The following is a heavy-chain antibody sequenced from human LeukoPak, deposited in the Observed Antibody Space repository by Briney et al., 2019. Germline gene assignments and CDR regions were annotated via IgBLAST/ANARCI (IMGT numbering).Heavy chain of an antibody. Sequence: ASETLSLTCTVSGGSISSGGYYWSWIRQHPGKGLEWIGYIYYSGSTYYNPSLKSRVTISVDTSKNQFSLKLSSVTAADTAVYYCARGPDYDFWSGYYSRNWFDPWGQGTLVTVSS. CDR1: GGSISSGGYY. V-gene: IGHV4-31*03. J-gene: IGHJ5*02. CDR2: IYYSGST. CDR3: ARGPDYDFWSGYYSRNWFDP. D-gene: IGHD3-3*01.